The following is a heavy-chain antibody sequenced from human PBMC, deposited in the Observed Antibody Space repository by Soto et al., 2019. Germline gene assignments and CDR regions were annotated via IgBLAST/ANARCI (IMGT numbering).Heavy chain of an antibody. D-gene: IGHD6-19*01. J-gene: IGHJ6*02. CDR2: IYYSGST. CDR1: GGSISSSNW. CDR3: ARAQASSGWSRYYYYGMDV. V-gene: IGHV4-61*01. Sequence: SETLSLTCAVSGGSISSSNWWSWIRQPPGKGLEWIGYIYYSGSTNYNPSLKSRVTISVDTSKNQFSLKLSSVTAADTAVYYCARAQASSGWSRYYYYGMDVWGQGTTVTVSS.